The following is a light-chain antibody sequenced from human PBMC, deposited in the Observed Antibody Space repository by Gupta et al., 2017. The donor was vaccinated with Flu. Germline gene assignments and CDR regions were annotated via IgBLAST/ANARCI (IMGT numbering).Light chain of an antibody. CDR1: SSDIGSYNR. J-gene: IGLJ1*01. V-gene: IGLV2-18*02. Sequence: QSALTQPPSVSGSPGQSVTISCTGTSSDIGSYNRVSWYHQPPGTAPKLMIDEVSNRPSGVPNRFSGSKSGNTASLTISGLQAEDEADYYCSSYTSSSTYVFGTGTKVTVL. CDR3: SSYTSSSTYV. CDR2: EVS.